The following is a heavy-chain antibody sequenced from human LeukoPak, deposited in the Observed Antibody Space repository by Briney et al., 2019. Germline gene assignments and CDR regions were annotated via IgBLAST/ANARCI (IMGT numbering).Heavy chain of an antibody. CDR3: TRGTIFGVVPEFDY. CDR1: GFTFGDYA. V-gene: IGHV3-49*04. CDR2: IRSKAYGGTT. Sequence: PGGSLRLSCTASGFTFGDYAMSWVRQAPGKGLEWVGFIRSKAYGGTTEYAASVKGRFTISRDDSKSIAYLQMNSLKTEDTAVYYCTRGTIFGVVPEFDYWGQGTLVTVSS. D-gene: IGHD3-3*01. J-gene: IGHJ4*02.